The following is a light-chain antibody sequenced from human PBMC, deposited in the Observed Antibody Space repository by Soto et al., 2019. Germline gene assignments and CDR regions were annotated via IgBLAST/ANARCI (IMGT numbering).Light chain of an antibody. V-gene: IGKV3-11*01. CDR3: QQRSNHLWT. CDR1: QSVSGF. J-gene: IGKJ1*01. Sequence: IMLTQSPATLSLSPGESATLSCRASQSVSGFLAWYQQKPAQAPRLLIYDANTRAPGIPARFSGSGSGTYFTLTISSLEPEDFAVYYCQQRSNHLWTFGQGTKVDIK. CDR2: DAN.